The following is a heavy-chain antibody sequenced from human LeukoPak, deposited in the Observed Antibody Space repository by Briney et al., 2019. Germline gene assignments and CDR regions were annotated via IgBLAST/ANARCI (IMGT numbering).Heavy chain of an antibody. CDR2: FDPEDGET. CDR1: GYTLTELS. V-gene: IGHV1-24*01. Sequence: HRASVKVSCKVSGYTLTELSMHWVRQAPGKGLEWMGGFDPEDGETIYAQKFQGRVTMTEDTSTDTAYMELSSLRSEDTAVYYCATAYPVIRYNWFDPWGQGTLVTVSS. D-gene: IGHD4-17*01. J-gene: IGHJ5*02. CDR3: ATAYPVIRYNWFDP.